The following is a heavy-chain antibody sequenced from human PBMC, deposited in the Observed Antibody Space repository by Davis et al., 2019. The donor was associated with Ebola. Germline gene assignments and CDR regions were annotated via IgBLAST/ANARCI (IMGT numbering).Heavy chain of an antibody. Sequence: SVKVSCKASGGTFSSYAISWVRQAPGQGLEWMGGIIPIFGTANYAQKFQGRVTITADKSTSTAYMELSSLRSEDTAVYYCARGQTERLRYFDWLLNNYYGMDVWGQGTTVTASS. CDR1: GGTFSSYA. J-gene: IGHJ6*02. D-gene: IGHD3-9*01. V-gene: IGHV1-69*06. CDR2: IIPIFGTA. CDR3: ARGQTERLRYFDWLLNNYYGMDV.